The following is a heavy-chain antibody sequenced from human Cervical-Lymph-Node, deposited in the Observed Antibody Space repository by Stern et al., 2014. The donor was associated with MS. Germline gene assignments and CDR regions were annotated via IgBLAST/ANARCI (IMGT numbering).Heavy chain of an antibody. V-gene: IGHV1-46*02. D-gene: IGHD2-15*01. CDR1: EYTHNNYL. CDR2: INPSGAT. J-gene: IGHJ6*02. Sequence: MQLVESGSEVKKPGASVKVSCKASEYTHNNYLIHWVRQAPGQRPDWMGVINPSGATNYAQKVQDRVTMTTDASTSTFYMELSRLRSEDTAVYYCAVRYCSGCRCYSVPDVWGQGTTVIVSS. CDR3: AVRYCSGCRCYSVPDV.